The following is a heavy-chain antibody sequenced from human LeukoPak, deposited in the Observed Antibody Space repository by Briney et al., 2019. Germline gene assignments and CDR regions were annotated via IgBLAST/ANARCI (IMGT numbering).Heavy chain of an antibody. J-gene: IGHJ4*02. Sequence: GGSLSHSCAASGFTFSNSAMHWVRQAPGKGVEWMTFISYDGSSKYYADAAKGRFTISRDNSKNTLYLHVNSLRAEDTAVYYCAKDTSIGKYCTSGVCSPFDYWGQGTLVTVSS. D-gene: IGHD2-8*01. CDR3: AKDTSIGKYCTSGVCSPFDY. CDR1: GFTFSNSA. V-gene: IGHV3-30*12. CDR2: ISYDGSSK.